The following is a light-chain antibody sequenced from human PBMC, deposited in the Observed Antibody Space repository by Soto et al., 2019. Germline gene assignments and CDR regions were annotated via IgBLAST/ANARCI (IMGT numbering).Light chain of an antibody. CDR3: QQYNSSPPMYT. CDR2: GAS. Sequence: EIVLTQSPGTLSLSPGERATLSCRASQSVSNSYLAWYQQKPGQAPRLLIYGASSRATGIPDRFSGSGSGTAFTLTISRLEPEDFAVYYRQQYNSSPPMYTLGQGTKREIK. CDR1: QSVSNSY. J-gene: IGKJ2*01. V-gene: IGKV3-20*01.